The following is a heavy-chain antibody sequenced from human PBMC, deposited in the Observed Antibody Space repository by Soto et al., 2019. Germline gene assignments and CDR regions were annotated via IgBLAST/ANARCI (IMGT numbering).Heavy chain of an antibody. CDR2: IWYDGSET. J-gene: IGHJ3*01. V-gene: IGHV3-33*08. CDR1: GFTLRSHV. CDR3: VREDNAFDV. Sequence: VQLVESGGGVVQPGRSLRLSCAACGFTLRSHVMHWVRQAPGKGLEWVALIWYDGSETYYVDSVKGRFTISRDNSKNTLSLQMNSLRPEDTAVYYCVREDNAFDVWGQGTMVTVSS.